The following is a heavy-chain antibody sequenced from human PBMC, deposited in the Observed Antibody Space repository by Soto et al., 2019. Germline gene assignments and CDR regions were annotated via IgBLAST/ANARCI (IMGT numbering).Heavy chain of an antibody. D-gene: IGHD3-3*01. CDR2: ISNDGRAQ. J-gene: IGHJ5*01. CDR3: ARDIWSGDYKWFDY. Sequence: PXGSRRLSCTSSTVTINVHGSQWDRQAPGKGLEWVAFISNDGRAQYYADSVKGRFTISRDYSKNTVDLQMNSLRNEETAVYYCARDIWSGDYKWFDYWGPGPLVTVSS. V-gene: IGHV3-30*03. CDR1: TVTINVHG.